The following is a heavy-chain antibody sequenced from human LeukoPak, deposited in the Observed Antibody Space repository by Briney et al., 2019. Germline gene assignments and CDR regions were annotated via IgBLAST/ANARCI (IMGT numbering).Heavy chain of an antibody. Sequence: GGSLRLSCAASEFSVGSNYMTWVRQAPGKGLNWVSVIYSDGTTYYTDSVKGRFTISRDNAKNSQYLQMNSLRAEDTAVYYCASPPLVVPAAKAQDVAFDIWGQGTMVTVSS. CDR3: ASPPLVVPAAKAQDVAFDI. D-gene: IGHD2-2*01. CDR2: IYSDGTT. J-gene: IGHJ3*02. CDR1: EFSVGSNY. V-gene: IGHV3-66*01.